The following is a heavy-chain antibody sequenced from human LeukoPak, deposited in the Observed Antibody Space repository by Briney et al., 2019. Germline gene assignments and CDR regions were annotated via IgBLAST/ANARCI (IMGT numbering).Heavy chain of an antibody. CDR2: ISWNSGSI. J-gene: IGHJ3*02. Sequence: PGGSLRLSCAASGFTFDDYAMHWVRQAPGKGLEWVSGISWNSGSIGYADSVKGRFTISRDNAKNSLYLQMNSLRAEDTALYYCAKDISLRYFDWLLYAYAFDIWGQGTMVTVSS. V-gene: IGHV3-9*01. CDR3: AKDISLRYFDWLLYAYAFDI. D-gene: IGHD3-9*01. CDR1: GFTFDDYA.